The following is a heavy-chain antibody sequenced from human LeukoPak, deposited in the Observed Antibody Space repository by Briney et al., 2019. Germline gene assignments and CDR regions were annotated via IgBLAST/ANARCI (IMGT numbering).Heavy chain of an antibody. CDR3: ARRPFDFDY. V-gene: IGHV4-61*01. CDR1: GGSISSSSYY. CDR2: IYYSGST. Sequence: SETLSLTCTVSGGSISSSSYYWSWIRQPPGKGLEWIGYIYYSGSTNYNPSLKSRVTISVDTSKNQFSLKLSSVTAADTAVYYCARRPFDFDYWGQGTLVTVSS. J-gene: IGHJ4*02.